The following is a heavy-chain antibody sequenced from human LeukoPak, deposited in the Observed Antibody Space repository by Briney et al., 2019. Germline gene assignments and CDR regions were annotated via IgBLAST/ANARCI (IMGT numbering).Heavy chain of an antibody. D-gene: IGHD3-22*01. V-gene: IGHV4-59*01. CDR2: IYYSGST. J-gene: IGHJ4*02. CDR3: ATAEGYDSSGYYRYYFDY. CDR1: GGSISSYY. Sequence: PSETLSLTCTVSGGSISSYYWSWIRQPPGKGLEWIGYIYYSGSTNYNPSLKSRVTISVDTFKNQFSLKLSSVTAADTAVYYCATAEGYDSSGYYRYYFDYWGQGTLVTVSS.